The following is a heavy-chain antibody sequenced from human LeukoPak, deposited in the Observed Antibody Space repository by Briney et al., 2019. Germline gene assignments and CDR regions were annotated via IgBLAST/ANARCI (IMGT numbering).Heavy chain of an antibody. V-gene: IGHV4-59*08. D-gene: IGHD4-11*01. Sequence: SETLSLTCTVSGGSISSYYWSWIRQPPGKGLEWIGYIYYSGSTNYNPSLKSRVTISVDTSKNQFSLKLSSVTAADTAVYYCASLTDYSNYTLGYYYYMDVWGKGTTVTVSS. CDR2: IYYSGST. CDR3: ASLTDYSNYTLGYYYYMDV. CDR1: GGSISSYY. J-gene: IGHJ6*03.